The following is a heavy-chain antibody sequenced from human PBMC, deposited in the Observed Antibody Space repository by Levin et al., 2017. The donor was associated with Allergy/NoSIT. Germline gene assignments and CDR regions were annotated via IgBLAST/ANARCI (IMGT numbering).Heavy chain of an antibody. CDR3: AKGNCSKTSCFDY. D-gene: IGHD2-2*01. J-gene: IGHJ4*02. Sequence: SCAASGFTFSSYGLHWVRQAPGKGLEWVAVTSNDGNEVYYADSVKGRFTISRDNSKNTLYLQMDSLRPEDTAFYYCAKGNCSKTSCFDYWGQGTLVTVSS. CDR2: TSNDGNEV. V-gene: IGHV3-30*18. CDR1: GFTFSSYG.